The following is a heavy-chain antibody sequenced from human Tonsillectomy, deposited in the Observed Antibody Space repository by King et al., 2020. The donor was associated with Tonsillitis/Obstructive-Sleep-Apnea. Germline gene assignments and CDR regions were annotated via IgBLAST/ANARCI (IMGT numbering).Heavy chain of an antibody. V-gene: IGHV3-74*01. CDR3: ARILQGYSYFDL. D-gene: IGHD1-26*01. J-gene: IGHJ2*01. CDR2: INSDGSST. CDR1: GFTFSSYW. Sequence: EVQLVESGGGFVQPGGSLRLSCAASGFTFSSYWMHWVRQAPGKGLVGVSRINSDGSSTRYADSVKGRFTISRDNAKNTLYLQMNSLRAEDTAVYYCARILQGYSYFDLWGRGTLVTVSS.